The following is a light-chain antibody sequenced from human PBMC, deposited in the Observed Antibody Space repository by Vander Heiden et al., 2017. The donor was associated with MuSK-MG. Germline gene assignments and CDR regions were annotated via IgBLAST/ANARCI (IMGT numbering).Light chain of an antibody. CDR2: DVH. J-gene: IGLJ2*01. V-gene: IGLV2-14*03. CDR3: ASYSIDTTLV. Sequence: QSALTQPASESGSPGQPITISCTGTDSDIGALDYVSWYQQHPGRAPKLLIFDVHSRPSGVSDRFSGSKSVNTASLTISGLQPDDEAIYYCASYSIDTTLVFGGGTEVAVL. CDR1: DSDIGALDY.